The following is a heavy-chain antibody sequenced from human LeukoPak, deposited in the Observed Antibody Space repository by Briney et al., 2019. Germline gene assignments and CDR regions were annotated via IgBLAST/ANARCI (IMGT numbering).Heavy chain of an antibody. V-gene: IGHV4-4*07. D-gene: IGHD4-23*01. J-gene: IGHJ4*02. CDR2: IYTSGST. Sequence: SETLSLTCTVSGGSISSYYWSWIRQPAGKGLEWIGRIYTSGSTNYNPSLKSRVTISVDTSKSQFSLKLRSVTAADTAVYYCARDPDPQSASPTVAPGDYWGQGTLVTVSS. CDR3: ARDPDPQSASPTVAPGDY. CDR1: GGSISSYY.